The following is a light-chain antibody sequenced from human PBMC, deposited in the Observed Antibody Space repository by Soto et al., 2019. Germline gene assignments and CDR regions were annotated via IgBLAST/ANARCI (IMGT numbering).Light chain of an antibody. Sequence: EIVMTQSPATLSVSPGERATLSCRASQSVSSSLAWYQQKPGQAPRLLIYGASTRATGIPARFSGSGSGTEFTLNISSLQSEGFAVYYGKHYNNWPRYTFGQGTKLEIK. CDR1: QSVSSS. V-gene: IGKV3-15*01. CDR3: KHYNNWPRYT. CDR2: GAS. J-gene: IGKJ2*01.